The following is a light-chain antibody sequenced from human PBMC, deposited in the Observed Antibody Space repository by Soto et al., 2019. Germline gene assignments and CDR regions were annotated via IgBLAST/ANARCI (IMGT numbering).Light chain of an antibody. J-gene: IGKJ2*01. Sequence: ELVLTQSPVTLSLSPGERATLSCRAREIVTSSYLAWYQQKPGQPPRLLIYGASDRAAGIPHRFSGSGSGTDFTLTISRLEPADFAVYYCQQYDTSLWAYTFGQGTKLEIK. CDR2: GAS. V-gene: IGKV3-20*01. CDR1: EIVTSSY. CDR3: QQYDTSLWAYT.